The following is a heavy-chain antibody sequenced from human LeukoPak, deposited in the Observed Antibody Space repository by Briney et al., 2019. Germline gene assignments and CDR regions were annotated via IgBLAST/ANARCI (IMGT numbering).Heavy chain of an antibody. Sequence: TGRSLRLSCAASGFTFSSYSMNWVRQAPGKGLEWVSSISSSSSYIYYADSVKGRFTISRDNAKNSLYLQMYSLRGEDTAVYYCAKDQAVTIEYFQHWGQGTLVTVSS. D-gene: IGHD4-17*01. CDR1: GFTFSSYS. V-gene: IGHV3-21*04. CDR2: ISSSSSYI. J-gene: IGHJ1*01. CDR3: AKDQAVTIEYFQH.